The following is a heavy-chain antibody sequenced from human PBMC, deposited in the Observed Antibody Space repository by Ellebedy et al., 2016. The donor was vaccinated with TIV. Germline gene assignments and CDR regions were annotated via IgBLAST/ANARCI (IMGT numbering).Heavy chain of an antibody. J-gene: IGHJ4*02. V-gene: IGHV4-59*01. D-gene: IGHD2-2*01. CDR2: IYYSGST. Sequence: SETLSLTXTVSGGSISSYYWSWIRQPPGKGLEWIGYIYYSGSTNYNPSLKSRVTISVDTSKNQFSLKLSSVTAADTAVYYCARVRDSGTVVVPYYFDYWGQGTLVTVSS. CDR3: ARVRDSGTVVVPYYFDY. CDR1: GGSISSYY.